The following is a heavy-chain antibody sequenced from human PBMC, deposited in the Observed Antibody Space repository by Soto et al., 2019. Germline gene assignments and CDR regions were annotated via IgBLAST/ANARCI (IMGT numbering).Heavy chain of an antibody. Sequence: QVQLVQSGAEVKKPGASVKVSCKASGYRFTSYGISWVRQAPGQGLEWIGWISAYNGNKNYAQKLQGRVTMTTDTSTSTAYMELRSLRSDDTEVYDCARDLGQQLVDYWGQVTLVTVAS. CDR1: GYRFTSYG. V-gene: IGHV1-18*01. CDR3: ARDLGQQLVDY. J-gene: IGHJ4*02. D-gene: IGHD6-13*01. CDR2: ISAYNGNK.